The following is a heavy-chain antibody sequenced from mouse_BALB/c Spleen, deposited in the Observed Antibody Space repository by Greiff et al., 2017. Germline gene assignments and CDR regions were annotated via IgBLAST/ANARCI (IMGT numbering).Heavy chain of an antibody. CDR3: ARRYYGSYWYFDV. CDR1: GYSITSDYA. D-gene: IGHD1-1*02. V-gene: IGHV3-2*02. CDR2: ISYSGST. Sequence: EVQGVESGPGLVKPSQSLSLTCTVTGYSITSDYAWNWIRQFPGNKLEWMGYISYSGSTSYNPSLKSRISITRDTSKNQFFLQLNSVTTEDTATYYCARRYYGSYWYFDVWGAGTTVTVSS. J-gene: IGHJ1*01.